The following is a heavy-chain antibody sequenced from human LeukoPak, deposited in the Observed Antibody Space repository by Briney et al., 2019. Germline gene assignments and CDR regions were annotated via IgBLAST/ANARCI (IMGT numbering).Heavy chain of an antibody. CDR2: ISGSGGST. Sequence: GGSLRLSCAASGFTFDDYSMTWVRQAPGKGLEWVSAISGSGGSTYYADSVKGRFTISRDNSKNTLYLQMNSLRAEDTAVYYCAKDQAYYYDSSGVNYFDYWGQGTLVTVSS. J-gene: IGHJ4*02. CDR1: GFTFDDYS. D-gene: IGHD3-22*01. V-gene: IGHV3-23*01. CDR3: AKDQAYYYDSSGVNYFDY.